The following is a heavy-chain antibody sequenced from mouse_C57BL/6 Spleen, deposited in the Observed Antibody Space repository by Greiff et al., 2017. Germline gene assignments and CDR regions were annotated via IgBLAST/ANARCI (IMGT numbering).Heavy chain of an antibody. CDR2: INPNYGTT. J-gene: IGHJ4*01. Sequence: VQLQQSGPELVKPGASVKISCKASGYSFTDYNMNWVKQSTGQSLEWIGVINPNYGTTSYNQKFKGKATLTADQSSSTAYMQHNSLTSEDSAVYYWASRYDDYDDYAMDYWGQGTSVTVSS. CDR3: ASRYDDYDDYAMDY. D-gene: IGHD2-4*01. CDR1: GYSFTDYN. V-gene: IGHV1-39*01.